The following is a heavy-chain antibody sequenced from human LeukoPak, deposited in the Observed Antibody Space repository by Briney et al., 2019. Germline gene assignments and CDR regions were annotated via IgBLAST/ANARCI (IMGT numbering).Heavy chain of an antibody. Sequence: GGSLRLSCEVSGFAFSSYVMSWVRRAPGNGLEWVSAIDSNGVTTNYADSVKGRFTISRDNSKNTLYLQLSSLRVEDTAVYYCAKGDDFLADYRYRFDYRGQGTLVTVSS. D-gene: IGHD3-9*01. V-gene: IGHV3-23*01. J-gene: IGHJ4*02. CDR2: IDSNGVTT. CDR3: AKGDDFLADYRYRFDY. CDR1: GFAFSSYV.